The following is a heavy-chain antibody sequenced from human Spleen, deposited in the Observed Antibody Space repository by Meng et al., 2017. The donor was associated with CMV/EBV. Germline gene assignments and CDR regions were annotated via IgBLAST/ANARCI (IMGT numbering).Heavy chain of an antibody. D-gene: IGHD2-21*01. V-gene: IGHV3-23*03. CDR3: AKRDYCGGHCYDWAYYFDF. CDR1: GFTFSIYA. CDR2: IYSDAITT. Sequence: GESLKISCAASGFTFSIYAMSWVRQPPGKGLEWVSAIYSDAITTYYADSVKGRFTISRDNSKNTLYLHMNSLRAEDTAVYYCAKRDYCGGHCYDWAYYFDFWGQGTRVTVSS. J-gene: IGHJ4*02.